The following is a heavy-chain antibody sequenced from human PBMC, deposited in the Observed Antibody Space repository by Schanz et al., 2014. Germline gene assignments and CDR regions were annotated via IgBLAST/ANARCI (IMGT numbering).Heavy chain of an antibody. CDR3: ALREKPYGPFAS. J-gene: IGHJ4*02. CDR2: IYYSGNT. CDR1: GGSISSGGYS. D-gene: IGHD3-10*01. V-gene: IGHV4-30-2*06. Sequence: LQLQESGSGLMKPSQTLSLTCAVSGGSISSGGYSWNWIRQSPGKGLEWIGYIYYSGNTYYNPSLKSRVTISVARSKNQSPLRLDSVTAADTAVYYCALREKPYGPFASWGQGALVTVSS.